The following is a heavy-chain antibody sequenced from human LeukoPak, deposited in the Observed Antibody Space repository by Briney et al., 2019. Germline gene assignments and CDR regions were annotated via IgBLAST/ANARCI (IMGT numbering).Heavy chain of an antibody. CDR2: ISSRGSTI. CDR1: GFTFSSYE. CDR3: ARDASSGSDDAFDI. J-gene: IGHJ3*02. D-gene: IGHD3-22*01. V-gene: IGHV3-48*03. Sequence: GGSLRLSCAASGFTFSSYEMNWVRQAPGKGLEWVSYISSRGSTIYYADSVKGRFTISRDNAKNSLYLQMNSLRAEDTAVYYCARDASSGSDDAFDIWGQGTMVTVSS.